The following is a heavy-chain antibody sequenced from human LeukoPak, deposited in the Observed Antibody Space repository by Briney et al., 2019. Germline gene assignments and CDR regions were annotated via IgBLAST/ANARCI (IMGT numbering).Heavy chain of an antibody. D-gene: IGHD5-12*01. V-gene: IGHV1-2*02. CDR2: INPNSGGT. CDR3: ARPMFRVIVATISSHGMDV. Sequence: ASVKVSCKASGYTFTGYYMHWVRLAPGQGLEWMGWINPNSGGTNYAQKFQGRVTMTRDTSISTAYMELSRLRSDDTAVYYCARPMFRVIVATISSHGMDVWGQGTTVTVSS. J-gene: IGHJ6*02. CDR1: GYTFTGYY.